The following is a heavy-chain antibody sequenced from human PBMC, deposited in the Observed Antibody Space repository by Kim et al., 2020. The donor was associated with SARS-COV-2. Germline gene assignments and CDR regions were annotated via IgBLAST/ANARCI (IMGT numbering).Heavy chain of an antibody. CDR3: ARISLGDFWSGYVGKYYYYGMDV. D-gene: IGHD3-3*01. J-gene: IGHJ6*01. V-gene: IGHV1-2*06. Sequence: ASVKVSCKASGYTFTGYYMHWVRQAPGQGLEWMGRINPNTGGTNYAQKFQGRVTMTRDTPISTAYMELSRLRSDDTAVYYCARISLGDFWSGYVGKYYYYGMDVGQRETTHPVSS. CDR1: GYTFTGYY. CDR2: INPNTGGT.